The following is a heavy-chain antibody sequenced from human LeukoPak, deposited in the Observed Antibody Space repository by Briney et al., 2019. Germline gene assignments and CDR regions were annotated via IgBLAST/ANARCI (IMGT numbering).Heavy chain of an antibody. Sequence: PGASLKISCQGSGYSFASNWIGWVRQMHGKGLEWMGSIYPADSDTRYSPSFQGQVTISADKSISTAYLQWSSLKASDTAMYYCARSEGIVGQQGLDYWGQGTLVTVSS. CDR1: GYSFASNW. J-gene: IGHJ4*02. D-gene: IGHD1-26*01. CDR3: ARSEGIVGQQGLDY. V-gene: IGHV5-51*01. CDR2: IYPADSDT.